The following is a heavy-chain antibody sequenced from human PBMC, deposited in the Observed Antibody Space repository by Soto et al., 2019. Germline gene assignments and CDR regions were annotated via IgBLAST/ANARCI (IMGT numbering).Heavy chain of an antibody. CDR2: ISGNGGST. J-gene: IGHJ4*02. CDR3: AKDRTFGPPLVRFDS. CDR1: GFTFSVYA. Sequence: PGGSLRLSCVASGFTFSVYAMTWLRQAPGKWLEWVSAISGNGGSTYYADSVKDRFTISRDNSKSTLHLQMNSLRVEDTAVYYCAKDRTFGPPLVRFDSWGQGXLVTVYS. V-gene: IGHV3-23*01. D-gene: IGHD6-6*01.